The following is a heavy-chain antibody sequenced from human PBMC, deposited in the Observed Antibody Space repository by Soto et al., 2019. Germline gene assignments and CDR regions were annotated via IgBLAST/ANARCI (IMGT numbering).Heavy chain of an antibody. Sequence: SGPTLVNPTQTLTLACTFSGFSLSTSGVGVGWIRQPPGKALEWLALIYWDDDKRYSPSLKSRLTITKDTSKNQVVLTMTNMDPVDTATYYCARQIVVVVAATLRPGEVDYWGQGTLVTVSS. V-gene: IGHV2-5*02. CDR3: ARQIVVVVAATLRPGEVDY. J-gene: IGHJ4*02. D-gene: IGHD2-15*01. CDR2: IYWDDDK. CDR1: GFSLSTSGVG.